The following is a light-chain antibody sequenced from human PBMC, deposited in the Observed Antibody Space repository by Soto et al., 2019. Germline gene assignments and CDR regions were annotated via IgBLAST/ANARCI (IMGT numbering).Light chain of an antibody. V-gene: IGLV2-14*03. CDR1: SSDIGIYNH. CDR3: SSYTSSSTLDGYV. J-gene: IGLJ1*01. Sequence: QSVLTQPASVSGSPGQSITISCSGTSSDIGIYNHVAWYQQFPGKSPKLMIYAVSDRPPGVSDRFSDSKSGITASLTISGLQTEDEADYYCSSYTSSSTLDGYVFGTGTKVTVL. CDR2: AVS.